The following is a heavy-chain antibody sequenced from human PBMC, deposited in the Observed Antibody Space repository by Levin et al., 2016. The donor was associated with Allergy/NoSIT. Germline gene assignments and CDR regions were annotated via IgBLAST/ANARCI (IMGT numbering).Heavy chain of an antibody. J-gene: IGHJ5*02. D-gene: IGHD4-23*01. CDR1: GFTFSSYA. CDR3: AKQLRWLQNWFDP. V-gene: IGHV3-23*01. Sequence: GESLKISCAASGFTFSSYAMSWVRQAPGKGLEWVSAISGSGGSTYYADSVKGRFTISRDNSKNTLYLQMNSLRAEDTAVYYCAKQLRWLQNWFDPWGQGTLVTVSS. CDR2: ISGSGGST.